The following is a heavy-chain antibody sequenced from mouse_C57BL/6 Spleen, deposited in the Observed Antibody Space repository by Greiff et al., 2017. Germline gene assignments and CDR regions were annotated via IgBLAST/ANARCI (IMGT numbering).Heavy chain of an antibody. J-gene: IGHJ4*01. CDR2: INPGSGGT. CDR3: AREWMDY. CDR1: GYAFTNYL. Sequence: QVQLQQSGAELVRPGTSVKVSCKASGYAFTNYLIEWVKQRPGQGLEWIGVINPGSGGTNYNEKFKGKATLTADKSSSTAYMQLSSLTSEDSAVYFCAREWMDYWGQGTSVTVSS. V-gene: IGHV1-54*01.